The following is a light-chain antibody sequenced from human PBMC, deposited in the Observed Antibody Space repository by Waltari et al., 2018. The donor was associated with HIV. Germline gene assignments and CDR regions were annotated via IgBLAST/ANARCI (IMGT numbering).Light chain of an antibody. V-gene: IGLV1-44*01. CDR2: SNN. CDR3: AVWGDSLNGPV. J-gene: IGLJ2*01. CDR1: SSNIGSHT. Sequence: QSVLTQPPSASGTPGQRVTISCSGSSSNIGSHTVNWYQQLPGTAPKLLIYSNNQRPSGVPDRFSGSKSGTSASLAISGLQSEDEADYYCAVWGDSLNGPVFGGGTKLTVL.